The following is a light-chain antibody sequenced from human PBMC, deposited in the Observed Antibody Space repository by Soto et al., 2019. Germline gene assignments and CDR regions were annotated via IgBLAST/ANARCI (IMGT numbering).Light chain of an antibody. V-gene: IGKV3-20*01. CDR1: QSVTSNY. J-gene: IGKJ5*01. Sequence: EIVLTQSPGTLSLSPGERATLSCRASQSVTSNYLAWYQHKPGQAPRLLIFGASNRATGIPDRVSGSGSGTDFTLTITRLEPEDFAVYYCQQYGSSPPYPFGRGTRLEIK. CDR3: QQYGSSPPYP. CDR2: GAS.